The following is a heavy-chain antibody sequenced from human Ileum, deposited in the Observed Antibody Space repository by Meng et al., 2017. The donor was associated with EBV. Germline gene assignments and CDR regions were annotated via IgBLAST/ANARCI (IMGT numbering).Heavy chain of an antibody. CDR1: GGSFRCYY. Sequence: QVQLQQGGAGMLKPSETLSRTCAVYGGSFRCYYWSWIRQPPGKGLEWIGYIYYSGTTNYNPSLESRVTISVDTSKNQFSLKLRSVAASDTAVYYCARGWDTAMDSGWGQGTLVTVSS. CDR2: IYYSGTT. V-gene: IGHV4-34*11. J-gene: IGHJ4*02. D-gene: IGHD5-18*01. CDR3: ARGWDTAMDSG.